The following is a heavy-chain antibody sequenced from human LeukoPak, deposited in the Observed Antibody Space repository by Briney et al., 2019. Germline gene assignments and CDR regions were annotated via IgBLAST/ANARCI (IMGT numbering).Heavy chain of an antibody. CDR3: ARDWGCPPQASGRICNPPNWFDP. Sequence: SETLSLTCNVSGGSISSSSYFWGWIRQPPGKRLEWIGTIYYSGSTYYNPSLKSRVIILIDTSKNQFSLKLSSVTAADTAVYYCARDWGCPPQASGRICNPPNWFDPWGQGILVTVSS. CDR1: GGSISSSSYF. V-gene: IGHV4-39*07. D-gene: IGHD1-26*01. CDR2: IYYSGST. J-gene: IGHJ5*02.